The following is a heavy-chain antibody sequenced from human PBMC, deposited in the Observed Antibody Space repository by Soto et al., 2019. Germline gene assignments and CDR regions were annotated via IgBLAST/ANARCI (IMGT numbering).Heavy chain of an antibody. CDR1: GYDFTAYD. D-gene: IGHD6-13*01. CDR3: GRGPSPRAPAGGTPFYYAMDV. CDR2: MNPINGAT. J-gene: IGHJ6*02. Sequence: ASVKVSCKASGYDFTAYDINWVRQASGQGLEWMGWMNPINGATGSARRFQGRVSMTRNTATGTAYLELTSLRSDDTAVYYCGRGPSPRAPAGGTPFYYAMDVCGQGTTVTVS. V-gene: IGHV1-8*02.